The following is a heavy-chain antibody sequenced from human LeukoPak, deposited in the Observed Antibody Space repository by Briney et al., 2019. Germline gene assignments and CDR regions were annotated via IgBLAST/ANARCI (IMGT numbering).Heavy chain of an antibody. CDR2: FSGSGGTT. J-gene: IGHJ6*03. Sequence: GGSLRLSCAASGFTFSSYAMNWVRQAPGGGLEWVSGFSGSGGTTYYADSVKGRFTISRVNSKNTLYLQMNSLRAEDTAVYYCANGDRCTSPNCLGYYYFYMDVWGKGTTVTVSS. D-gene: IGHD2-8*01. V-gene: IGHV3-23*01. CDR3: ANGDRCTSPNCLGYYYFYMDV. CDR1: GFTFSSYA.